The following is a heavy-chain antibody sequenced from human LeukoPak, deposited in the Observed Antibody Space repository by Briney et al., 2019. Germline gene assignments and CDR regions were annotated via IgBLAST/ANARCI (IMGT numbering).Heavy chain of an antibody. CDR1: GYSISSGYY. J-gene: IGHJ3*02. CDR2: IYHSGST. Sequence: SETLSLTCAVSGYSISSGYYWGWIRQPPGKGLEWIGSIYHSGSTYYNPSLKSRVTISVDTSKNQFSLKLSSVTAADTAVYYCARHQSGSGSYYNEASDAFDIWGQGTMVTVSS. D-gene: IGHD3-10*01. V-gene: IGHV4-38-2*01. CDR3: ARHQSGSGSYYNEASDAFDI.